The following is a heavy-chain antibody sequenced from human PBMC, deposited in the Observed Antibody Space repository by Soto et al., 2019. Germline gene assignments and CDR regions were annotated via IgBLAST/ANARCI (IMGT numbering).Heavy chain of an antibody. D-gene: IGHD2-15*01. CDR1: GGTFSSYT. V-gene: IGHV1-69*08. J-gene: IGHJ4*02. Sequence: QVQLVQSGAEVKKPGSSVKVSCKASGGTFSSYTISWVRQAPGQGLEWMGRIIPILGIANYAQKFQGRVTITADKSTSTAYMELSSLRSEDTAVYYCARDRYCSGGSCYSHWGQGTLVTVSS. CDR2: IIPILGIA. CDR3: ARDRYCSGGSCYSH.